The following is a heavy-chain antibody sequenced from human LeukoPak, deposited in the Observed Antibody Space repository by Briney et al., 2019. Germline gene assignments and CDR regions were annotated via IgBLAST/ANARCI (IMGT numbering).Heavy chain of an antibody. Sequence: GGPLRSSCAASGFTFSNAWMSGVRQAPGKGRKWVGRIKSKTDGGTTGYAAPVKGRFTISRDDSKNTLYLQMNSMKTEDTAVYYCTTDAGGYCGGDCYWVDYWGQGTLVTVSS. V-gene: IGHV3-15*01. CDR3: TTDAGGYCGGDCYWVDY. D-gene: IGHD2-21*01. J-gene: IGHJ4*02. CDR1: GFTFSNAW. CDR2: IKSKTDGGTT.